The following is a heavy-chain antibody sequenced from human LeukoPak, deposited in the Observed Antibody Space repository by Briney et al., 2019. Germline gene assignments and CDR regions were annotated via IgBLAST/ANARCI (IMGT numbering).Heavy chain of an antibody. Sequence: ASVKVSCKASGGTFSSYAISWVRQAPGQGLEWMGGIIPIFGTANYAQKFQGRVTITADESTSTAYMELSSLRSEDTAVYYCARALRYYYDSSGYWTYFDYWGQGTLVTVSS. V-gene: IGHV1-69*13. CDR2: IIPIFGTA. J-gene: IGHJ4*02. CDR3: ARALRYYYDSSGYWTYFDY. CDR1: GGTFSSYA. D-gene: IGHD3-22*01.